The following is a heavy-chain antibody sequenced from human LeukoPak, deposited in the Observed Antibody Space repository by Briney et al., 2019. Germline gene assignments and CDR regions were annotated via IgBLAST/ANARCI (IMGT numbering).Heavy chain of an antibody. CDR2: IYYSGST. CDR3: ARDRVDTAMVTSRYFDL. D-gene: IGHD5-18*01. CDR1: GGSISSGGYY. Sequence: MASETLSLTCTVSGGSISSGGYYWSWIRQHPGKGLAWIGYIYYSGSTYYNPSLESRVTISVDTSKNQFSLKLSSVTAADTAVYYCARDRVDTAMVTSRYFDLWGRGTLVTVSS. J-gene: IGHJ2*01. V-gene: IGHV4-31*03.